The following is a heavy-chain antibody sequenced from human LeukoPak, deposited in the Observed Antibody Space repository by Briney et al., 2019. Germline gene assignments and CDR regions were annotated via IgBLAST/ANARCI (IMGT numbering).Heavy chain of an antibody. D-gene: IGHD3-10*02. CDR3: AELGITMIGGV. CDR2: IKQDGSET. CDR1: GFTFSSYW. Sequence: GGSLRLSCAGSGFTFSSYWMSWVRQAPGKGLEWVANIKQDGSETYYVDSVKGRFTISRDNAQNSLYLHMNSLRTEDTAVYYCAELGITMIGGVWGKGTTVTISS. V-gene: IGHV3-7*01. J-gene: IGHJ6*04.